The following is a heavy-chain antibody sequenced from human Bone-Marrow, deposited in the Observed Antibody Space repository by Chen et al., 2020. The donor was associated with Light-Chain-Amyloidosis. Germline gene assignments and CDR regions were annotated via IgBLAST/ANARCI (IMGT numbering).Heavy chain of an antibody. CDR3: ARRRDGYNFDY. D-gene: IGHD5-12*01. CDR2: IYPDDSDA. Sequence: IGWVRKMPGKGLEWMGVIYPDDSDARYSPSFEGQVTISADKSITTAYLQWRSLKASDTAMYYCARRRDGYNFDYWGQGTLVTVSS. V-gene: IGHV5-51*01. J-gene: IGHJ4*02.